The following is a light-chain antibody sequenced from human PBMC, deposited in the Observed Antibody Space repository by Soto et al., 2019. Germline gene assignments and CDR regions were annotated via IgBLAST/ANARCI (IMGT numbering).Light chain of an antibody. CDR1: QSVSSN. V-gene: IGKV3-15*01. CDR3: QQYNNWPRK. J-gene: IGKJ1*01. Sequence: EIVMTQSPATLSVSPVEIATLSCSASQSVSSNLAWYQQKPGQAPRLLIYGASTRATGIPARFSGSGSGTEFTLTISSLQSEDFAVYYCQQYNNWPRKFGQGTTVDIK. CDR2: GAS.